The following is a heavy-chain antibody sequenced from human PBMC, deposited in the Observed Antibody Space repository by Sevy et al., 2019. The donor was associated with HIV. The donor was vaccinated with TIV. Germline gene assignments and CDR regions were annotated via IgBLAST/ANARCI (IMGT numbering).Heavy chain of an antibody. Sequence: GGSLRLSCAASGFTFSSYGMHWVRQAPGKGLEWVAVISYDGGNKYYADSVKGRFTISRDNSKNTLSLQMNSLRAEDTAVYYCAKDQGGYSYGLPGYYYYGMDVWGQGTTVTVSS. CDR3: AKDQGGYSYGLPGYYYYGMDV. CDR2: ISYDGGNK. CDR1: GFTFSSYG. D-gene: IGHD5-18*01. J-gene: IGHJ6*02. V-gene: IGHV3-30*18.